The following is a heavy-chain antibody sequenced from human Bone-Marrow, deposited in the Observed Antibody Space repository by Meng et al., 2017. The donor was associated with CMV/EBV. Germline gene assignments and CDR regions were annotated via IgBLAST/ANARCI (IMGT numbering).Heavy chain of an antibody. D-gene: IGHD6-19*01. J-gene: IGHJ4*02. Sequence: ASVKVSCKASGYTFTGYYMHWVRQAPGQGLEWMGWINPNSGGTNYAQKFQGRVTMTRDTSISTAYMELSRLRSDDTAVYYCATLGIAVAGLFDYWGQGTLVTVSS. V-gene: IGHV1-2*02. CDR2: INPNSGGT. CDR1: GYTFTGYY. CDR3: ATLGIAVAGLFDY.